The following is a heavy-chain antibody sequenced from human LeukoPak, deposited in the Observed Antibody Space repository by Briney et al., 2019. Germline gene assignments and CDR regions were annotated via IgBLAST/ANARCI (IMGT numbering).Heavy chain of an antibody. Sequence: RGPLRLSCLTPGFSFSSYAMSWARQAPGKGLEWVSGISAAGGNSFYADSVKGRFTISRDNSNNTLHLQMNNIRVEDTAVYYCAKTQVMYYFDYWGQGNLVTVSS. CDR1: GFSFSSYA. CDR3: AKTQVMYYFDY. J-gene: IGHJ4*02. CDR2: ISAAGGNS. V-gene: IGHV3-23*01. D-gene: IGHD2-8*02.